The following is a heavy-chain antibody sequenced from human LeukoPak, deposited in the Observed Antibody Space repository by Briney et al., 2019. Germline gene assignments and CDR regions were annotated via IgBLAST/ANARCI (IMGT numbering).Heavy chain of an antibody. CDR3: ARDCGGGSCYGPYDAFDI. D-gene: IGHD2-15*01. Sequence: GGSLRLSYAASGFTFSSYEMNWVRQAPGKGLEYISYISCSGSPIYYADSVKGRFTISRDNARNSLYRQMNSLRAEDTAVYYCARDCGGGSCYGPYDAFDIWGQGTMVTVSS. V-gene: IGHV3-48*03. CDR2: ISCSGSPI. CDR1: GFTFSSYE. J-gene: IGHJ3*02.